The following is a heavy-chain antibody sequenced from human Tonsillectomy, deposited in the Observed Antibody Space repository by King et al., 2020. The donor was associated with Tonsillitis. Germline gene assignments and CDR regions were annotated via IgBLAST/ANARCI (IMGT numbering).Heavy chain of an antibody. CDR2: IWYDGSNK. J-gene: IGHJ4*02. CDR1: GFTFSSYG. V-gene: IGHV3-33*01. Sequence: VQLVESGGGVVQPGRSLRLSCAASGFTFSSYGMHWVRQAPGKGLEWVAGIWYDGSNKYYADSVKGRFTISRDNSKKTVYLQMNSLRAEDTAVYYGARDTSGTHFDYWGQGTLVTVSS. D-gene: IGHD1-1*01. CDR3: ARDTSGTHFDY.